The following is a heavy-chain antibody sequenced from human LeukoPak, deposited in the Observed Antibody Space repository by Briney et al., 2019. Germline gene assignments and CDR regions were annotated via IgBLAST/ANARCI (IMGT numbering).Heavy chain of an antibody. CDR1: GDRVSSNSAT. CDR2: TYYRSKWYN. D-gene: IGHD6-13*01. J-gene: IGHJ4*02. Sequence: SQTLSLTCAISGDRVSSNSATWNWIRQSPLRGLEWLGRTYYRSKWYNDYAVSVKSRISINPDTSKNQFSLQLNSVTPEDTAVYYCVRAGSSSLSHFDYWGQGTLVTVSS. V-gene: IGHV6-1*01. CDR3: VRAGSSSLSHFDY.